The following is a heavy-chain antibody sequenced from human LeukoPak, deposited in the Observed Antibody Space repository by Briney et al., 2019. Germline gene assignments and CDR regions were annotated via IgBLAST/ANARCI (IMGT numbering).Heavy chain of an antibody. J-gene: IGHJ4*02. CDR1: GFTFSSYW. V-gene: IGHV3-7*01. CDR3: ARDVGGSYIDY. Sequence: PGGSLRLSCAASGFTFSSYWMSWVRQAPGKGLEWVANIKQDGSEKYYVDSVKGRFTISRDNAKNSLYLQMNSLRAEDTAVYYRARDVGGSYIDYWGQGTLVTVSS. CDR2: IKQDGSEK. D-gene: IGHD1-26*01.